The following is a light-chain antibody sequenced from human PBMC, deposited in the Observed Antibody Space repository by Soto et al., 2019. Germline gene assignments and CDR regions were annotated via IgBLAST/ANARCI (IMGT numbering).Light chain of an antibody. CDR3: QHYNYWPYT. V-gene: IGKV3D-20*02. CDR1: QTVRNNY. CDR2: DAS. Sequence: EIVLTQSPATLSLSPGERATLSCRASQTVRNNYLAWYQQKPGQAPRLLIYDASSRATGIPDRFSGGGSGTDFTLTISSPQSEDFAVYYCQHYNYWPYTFGQGTKVDIK. J-gene: IGKJ2*01.